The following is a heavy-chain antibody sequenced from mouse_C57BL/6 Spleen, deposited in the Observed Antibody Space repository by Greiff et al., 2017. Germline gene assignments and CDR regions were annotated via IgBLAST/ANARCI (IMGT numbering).Heavy chain of an antibody. CDR2: IYPGDGDT. V-gene: IGHV1-82*01. CDR3: ARSVPHFDY. CDR1: GYAFSSSW. Sequence: QVQLKESGPELVKPGASVKISCKASGYAFSSSWLNWVKQRPGKGLEWIGRIYPGDGDTNYNGKFKGKATLTADKSSSTAYMQLSSLTSEDSAVYFCARSVPHFDYGGQGTTLTVSS. J-gene: IGHJ2*01.